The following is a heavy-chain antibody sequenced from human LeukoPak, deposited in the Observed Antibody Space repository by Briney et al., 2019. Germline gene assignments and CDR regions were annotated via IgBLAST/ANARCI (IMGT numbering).Heavy chain of an antibody. Sequence: PGGSLRLSCAASGFTFSNYWMSWVRQAPGKGLEWVANIKQAGSEKCYVDSVKGRFTISRDNAKNSLYLQMNSLRAEDTAVYYCARDRWELLPNSYHYCGLDVWGQGTTVTVSS. D-gene: IGHD2-15*01. CDR2: IKQAGSEK. CDR1: GFTFSNYW. CDR3: ARDRWELLPNSYHYCGLDV. J-gene: IGHJ6*02. V-gene: IGHV3-7*01.